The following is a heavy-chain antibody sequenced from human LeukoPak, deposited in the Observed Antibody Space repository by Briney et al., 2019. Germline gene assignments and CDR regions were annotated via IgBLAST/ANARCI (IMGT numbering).Heavy chain of an antibody. CDR1: GGSISSYY. D-gene: IGHD6-19*01. CDR2: IYYSGST. V-gene: IGHV4-59*01. J-gene: IGHJ4*02. Sequence: NPSETLSLTCTVSGGSISSYYWSWIRQPPGKGLEWIGYIYYSGSTNYNPSLKSRVTISADTSKNQFSLKLSSVTAADTAVYYCARVRSSGWSSLYYFDYWGQGTLVTVSS. CDR3: ARVRSSGWSSLYYFDY.